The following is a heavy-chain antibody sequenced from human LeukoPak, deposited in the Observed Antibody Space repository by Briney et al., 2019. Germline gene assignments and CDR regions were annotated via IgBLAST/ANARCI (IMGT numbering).Heavy chain of an antibody. CDR2: ISYDGSNK. V-gene: IGHV3-30-3*01. J-gene: IGHJ4*02. Sequence: PGGSLRLSCAASGFTFSSYAMHWVRQAPGKGLEWVAVISYDGSNKYYADSVKGRFTISRDNSKNTLYLQMNSLRAEDTAVYYCARAKEVAVAGGSFDYWGQGTLVTVSS. D-gene: IGHD6-19*01. CDR1: GFTFSSYA. CDR3: ARAKEVAVAGGSFDY.